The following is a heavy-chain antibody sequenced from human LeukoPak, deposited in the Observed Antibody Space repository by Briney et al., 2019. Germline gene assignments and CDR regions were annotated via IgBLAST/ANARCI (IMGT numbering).Heavy chain of an antibody. Sequence: GGSLRLSCAASGFTFSSYSMNWVRQAPGKGLEWVSSISSSGSYIYYADSVKGRFTISRDNAKNSLYLQMDSLRAEDTAVYYCARGGCSGGSCYQSSYYYYYYMDVWGEGTTVTVSS. CDR2: ISSSGSYI. D-gene: IGHD2-15*01. V-gene: IGHV3-21*01. CDR3: ARGGCSGGSCYQSSYYYYYYMDV. J-gene: IGHJ6*03. CDR1: GFTFSSYS.